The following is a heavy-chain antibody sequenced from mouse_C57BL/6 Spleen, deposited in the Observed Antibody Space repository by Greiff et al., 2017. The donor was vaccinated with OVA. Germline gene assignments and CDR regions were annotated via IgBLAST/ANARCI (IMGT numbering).Heavy chain of an antibody. CDR2: IWSGGST. CDR3: ARNEGLLRSYWYFDV. J-gene: IGHJ1*03. Sequence: QVQLQQSGPGLVQPSQSLSITCTVSGFSLTSYGVHWVRQSPGKGLEWLGVIWSGGSTDYNAAFISRLSISKDNSKSQFFFKMNIPQADDTAIYYCARNEGLLRSYWYFDVWGTGTTVTVSS. D-gene: IGHD1-1*01. V-gene: IGHV2-2*01. CDR1: GFSLTSYG.